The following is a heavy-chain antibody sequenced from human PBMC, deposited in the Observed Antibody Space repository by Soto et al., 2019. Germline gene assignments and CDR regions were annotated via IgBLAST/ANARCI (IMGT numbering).Heavy chain of an antibody. CDR2: VSATAGTT. CDR3: AKDRLAGGFDY. V-gene: IGHV3-23*01. D-gene: IGHD3-16*01. J-gene: IGHJ4*02. Sequence: GGSLRLSCEVSGLSFSNYAMSWVRQAPGKGLEWVSLVSATAGTTYYTDSVKGRFTISRDNSRNTVYLQMNSLRADDTAVYYCAKDRLAGGFDYWGQGTLVTVSS. CDR1: GLSFSNYA.